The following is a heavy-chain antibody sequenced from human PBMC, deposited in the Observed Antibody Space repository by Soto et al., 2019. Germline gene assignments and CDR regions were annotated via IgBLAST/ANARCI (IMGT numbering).Heavy chain of an antibody. J-gene: IGHJ4*02. CDR1: GDSVSSNSAA. CDR3: ARADGGWYDWWYFDY. V-gene: IGHV6-1*01. CDR2: TYYRSKWYN. Sequence: TLSFTCAISGDSVSSNSAAWNWIRQSPSRGLEWLGRTYYRSKWYNDYAVSVKSRITINPDTSKNQFSLQLNSVTPEDTAVYYCARADGGWYDWWYFDYWGQGTLVTVSS. D-gene: IGHD6-19*01.